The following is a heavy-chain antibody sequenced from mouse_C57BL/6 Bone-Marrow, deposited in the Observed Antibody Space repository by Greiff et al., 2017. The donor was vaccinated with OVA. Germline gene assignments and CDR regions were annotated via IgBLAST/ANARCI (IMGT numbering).Heavy chain of an antibody. CDR1: GFTFSDFY. V-gene: IGHV7-1*01. Sequence: EVHLVESGGGLVQSGRSLRLSCATSGFTFSDFYMEWVRQAPGKGLEWIAASRNKANDYTTEYSASVKGRFIVSRDTSQSILYLQMNALRAEDTAIYYCARDAGWLDYWGQGTTLTVSS. D-gene: IGHD1-1*02. J-gene: IGHJ2*01. CDR2: SRNKANDYTT. CDR3: ARDAGWLDY.